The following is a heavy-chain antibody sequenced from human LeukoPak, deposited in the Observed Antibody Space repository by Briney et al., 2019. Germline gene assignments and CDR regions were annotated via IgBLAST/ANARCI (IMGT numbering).Heavy chain of an antibody. CDR3: ARDRMTTYGMDV. CDR1: GFTVSSYW. V-gene: IGHV3-74*01. D-gene: IGHD4-17*01. Sequence: GGSLRLSCAASGFTVSSYWMHWVRQAPGKGLVWVSRIKSDGRTITCADSVKGRFTISRDNAKNTLYLQMNSLRVEDTAVYYCARDRMTTYGMDVWGQGTTVTVSS. CDR2: IKSDGRTI. J-gene: IGHJ6*02.